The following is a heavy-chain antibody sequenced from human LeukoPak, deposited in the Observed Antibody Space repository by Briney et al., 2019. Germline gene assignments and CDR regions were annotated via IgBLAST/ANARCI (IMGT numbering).Heavy chain of an antibody. CDR2: ISSSSSSI. Sequence: GGSLRLSGAASGFTFSSYSMNWVRQAPGKGLEWVSYISSSSSSIYYADSVKGRFTISRDNAQNSLYLQMNSLRAEDTAVYYCAREYSSSWAFYYGMDVWGQGTTVTVSS. D-gene: IGHD6-13*01. CDR3: AREYSSSWAFYYGMDV. J-gene: IGHJ6*02. CDR1: GFTFSSYS. V-gene: IGHV3-48*04.